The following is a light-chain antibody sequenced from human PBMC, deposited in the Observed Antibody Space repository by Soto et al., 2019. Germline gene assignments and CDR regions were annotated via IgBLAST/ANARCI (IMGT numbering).Light chain of an antibody. CDR1: QDIRDY. CDR2: GAS. Sequence: DIQMTQSPSSLSASVGDRVTITCRASQDIRDYLAWFQQKPGKAPKSLSYGASTLQSGVPSKFSGSGSGTDFTLTISSLQPEDFATYYCQQYNRYPRTFGQGTKLEIK. V-gene: IGKV1-16*02. CDR3: QQYNRYPRT. J-gene: IGKJ2*01.